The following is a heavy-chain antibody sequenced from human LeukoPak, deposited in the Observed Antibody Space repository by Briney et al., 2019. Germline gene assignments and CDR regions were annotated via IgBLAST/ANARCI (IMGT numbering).Heavy chain of an antibody. J-gene: IGHJ3*02. CDR3: AKKGPGPNFTGGSSYTGGALDI. CDR1: GFTFSSYA. V-gene: IGHV3-23*01. CDR2: IKITGDST. D-gene: IGHD2-15*01. Sequence: PGGSLRLSCAASGFTFSSYAMSWVRQAPGKGLEWVSSIKITGDSTYYADSVKGRFTISRDNSKNPLDLQINSLRVEDTAVYYFAKKGPGPNFTGGSSYTGGALDIWGQGTMVTVS.